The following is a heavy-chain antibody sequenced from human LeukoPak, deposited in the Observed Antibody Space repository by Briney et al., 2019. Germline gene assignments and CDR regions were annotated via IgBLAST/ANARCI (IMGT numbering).Heavy chain of an antibody. CDR2: IYRSGST. J-gene: IGHJ4*02. CDR3: ARAPYDYGDYDY. CDR1: GYSISRGSH. D-gene: IGHD4-17*01. Sequence: PSETLSLTCAVSGYSISRGSHWGWIRQPPGKGLEWIGSIYRSGSTYYNPSLKTRVTISVDTSKNQFSLKLSSVTAADTAVYYCARAPYDYGDYDYWGQGTLVTVSS. V-gene: IGHV4-38-2*01.